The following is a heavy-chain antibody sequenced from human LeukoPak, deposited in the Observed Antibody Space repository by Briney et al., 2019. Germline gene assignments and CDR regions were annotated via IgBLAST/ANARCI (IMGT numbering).Heavy chain of an antibody. Sequence: GRSLRLSCAGSRVTFDEHAMHWVRHAPGKGLEWVSGICWNSGSIAYADSVKGRFTISRDNAKNLLFLQMSSLRAADTALYYCVKGHCSSSSCFPNYYYYMDVWGTGTTVTVSS. CDR2: ICWNSGSI. CDR3: VKGHCSSSSCFPNYYYYMDV. J-gene: IGHJ6*03. V-gene: IGHV3-9*01. CDR1: RVTFDEHA. D-gene: IGHD2-15*01.